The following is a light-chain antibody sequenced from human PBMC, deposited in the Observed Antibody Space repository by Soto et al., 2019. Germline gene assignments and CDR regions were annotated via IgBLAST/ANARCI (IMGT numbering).Light chain of an antibody. Sequence: IQLTQSASSLCASGGDSVTIPCRASQSFXRRLAWYQQKPGKAPKFLXATASSLERGGPSRLSGSGSATEFPLTISSLQPEYFATYYCQQYKSYTWTFGQGTKVDI. V-gene: IGKV1-5*03. CDR1: QSFXRR. CDR3: QQYKSYTWT. CDR2: TAS. J-gene: IGKJ1*01.